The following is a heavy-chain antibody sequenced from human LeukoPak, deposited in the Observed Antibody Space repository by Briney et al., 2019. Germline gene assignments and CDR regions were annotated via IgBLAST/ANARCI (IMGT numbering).Heavy chain of an antibody. V-gene: IGHV4-39*07. D-gene: IGHD3-22*01. CDR1: GGSISSSSYY. CDR2: INYSGST. CDR3: ARAHYDSSGYYFDY. Sequence: SETLSLTCTVSGGSISSSSYYWGWIRQPPGKGLEWIGSINYSGSTYYSPSLKSRVTISVDTSKTQFSLKVSSVAAADTAVYHCARAHYDSSGYYFDYWGQGTLVTVSS. J-gene: IGHJ4*02.